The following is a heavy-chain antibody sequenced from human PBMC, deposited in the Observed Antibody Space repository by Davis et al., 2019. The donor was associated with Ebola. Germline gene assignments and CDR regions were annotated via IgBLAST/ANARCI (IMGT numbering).Heavy chain of an antibody. Sequence: PSETLSLTCTVSGGSISSSSYYWGWIRQPPGKGLEWIGSIYYSGSTYYNPSLKSRVTISVDTSKNQFSLKLSSVTAADTAVYYCATTDSSIAARRYYYYGMDVWGQGTTVTVSS. D-gene: IGHD6-6*01. CDR3: ATTDSSIAARRYYYYGMDV. V-gene: IGHV4-39*01. CDR2: IYYSGST. J-gene: IGHJ6*02. CDR1: GGSISSSSYY.